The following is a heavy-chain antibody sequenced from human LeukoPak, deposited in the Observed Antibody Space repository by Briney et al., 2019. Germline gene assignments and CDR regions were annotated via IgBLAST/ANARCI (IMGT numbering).Heavy chain of an antibody. V-gene: IGHV4-59*01. J-gene: IGHJ4*02. Sequence: SETLSVTCTVSGVSISSYYWTWIRQPPGEGLGWIGYVYYSGSTNYNPSLKSRVSISVDTSKNQFSLNLSSVTATDTAVYYCAREDGYNFRVIDYWGQGTLVTVSS. D-gene: IGHD5-24*01. CDR2: VYYSGST. CDR3: AREDGYNFRVIDY. CDR1: GVSISSYY.